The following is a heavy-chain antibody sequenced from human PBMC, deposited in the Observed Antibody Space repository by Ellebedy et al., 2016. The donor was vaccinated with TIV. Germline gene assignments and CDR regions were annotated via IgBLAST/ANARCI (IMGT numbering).Heavy chain of an antibody. D-gene: IGHD6-6*01. Sequence: LSLTCTVSGDAVSSDTYYWAWIRQAPGKGLEWVSYISSSGSTIYYADSVKGRFTISRDNAKNSLYLQMNSLRAEDTAVYYCASFEYSSSYYYYGMDVWGQGTTVTVSS. CDR1: GDAVSSDTYY. CDR3: ASFEYSSSYYYYGMDV. V-gene: IGHV3-11*01. CDR2: ISSSGSTI. J-gene: IGHJ6*02.